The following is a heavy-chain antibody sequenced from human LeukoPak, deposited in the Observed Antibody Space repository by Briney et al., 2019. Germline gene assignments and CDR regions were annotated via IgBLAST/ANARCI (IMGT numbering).Heavy chain of an antibody. Sequence: SETLSLTCAVSGASISSAGYSWSWIRQPPGKGLEWIGSMYHGGRSYYNPSLKSRVTLSLDRSKNRFSLKLSSVTAADTAVYYCAREWGYGFDYWGQGTLVTVSS. J-gene: IGHJ4*02. CDR1: GASISSAGYS. CDR3: AREWGYGFDY. V-gene: IGHV4-30-2*01. CDR2: MYHGGRS. D-gene: IGHD3-16*01.